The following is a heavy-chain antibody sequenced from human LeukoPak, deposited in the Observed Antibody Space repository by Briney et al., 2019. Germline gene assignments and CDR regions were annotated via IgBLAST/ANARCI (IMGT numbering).Heavy chain of an antibody. D-gene: IGHD1/OR15-1a*01. CDR3: AREPGVNMYYFDY. J-gene: IGHJ4*02. CDR2: IDPSGGST. Sequence: ASVKVSCKASGYTFTSYYMHWVRQAPGQGLEWMGIIDPSGGSTSYAQKFQGRVTVTRDTSTSTVYMELSSLRSEDTAVYYRAREPGVNMYYFDYWGQGTLVTVSS. V-gene: IGHV1-46*01. CDR1: GYTFTSYY.